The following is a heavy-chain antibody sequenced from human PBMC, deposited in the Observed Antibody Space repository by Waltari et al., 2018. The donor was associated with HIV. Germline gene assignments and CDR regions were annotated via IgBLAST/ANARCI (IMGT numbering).Heavy chain of an antibody. CDR2: ISWNSGSI. CDR3: AKGTAEYYGSGRLGV. CDR1: GFTFDDYA. Sequence: EVQLVESGGGLVQPGRSLRLSYAASGFTFDDYAMHWVRQAPGKGLEWVSGISWNSGSIGYADSVKGRFTISRDNAKNSLYLQMNSLRAEDTALYYCAKGTAEYYGSGRLGVWGQGTTVTVSS. V-gene: IGHV3-9*01. D-gene: IGHD3-10*01. J-gene: IGHJ6*02.